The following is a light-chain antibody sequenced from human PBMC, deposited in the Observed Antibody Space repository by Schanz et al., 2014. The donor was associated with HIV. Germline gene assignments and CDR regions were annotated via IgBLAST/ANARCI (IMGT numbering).Light chain of an antibody. V-gene: IGKV3-20*01. J-gene: IGKJ2*01. CDR2: GGS. Sequence: EIVMTQSPGTLSVSPGERATLSCRASQSVGSNWLAWYQQKPGQAPRLLIYGGSKRATGIPDRFSGSGSETDFTLTISRLEPEDFAVYYCQQYGSSPGTFGQGTKLEIK. CDR1: QSVGSNW. CDR3: QQYGSSPGT.